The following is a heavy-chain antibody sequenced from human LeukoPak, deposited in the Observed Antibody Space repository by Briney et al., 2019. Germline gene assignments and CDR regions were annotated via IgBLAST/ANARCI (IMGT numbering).Heavy chain of an antibody. J-gene: IGHJ4*02. D-gene: IGHD3-3*01. CDR2: IYYSGST. CDR1: GGSISSSSYY. Sequence: PSETLSLTCTVSGGSISSSSYYWGWIRQPPGKGLEWIGSIYYSGSTYYSPSLKSRVTISVDTSKNQFTLKLSSVTAADTAVYYCARDRSDYDFWSGLSYWGQGTLVTVSS. CDR3: ARDRSDYDFWSGLSY. V-gene: IGHV4-39*06.